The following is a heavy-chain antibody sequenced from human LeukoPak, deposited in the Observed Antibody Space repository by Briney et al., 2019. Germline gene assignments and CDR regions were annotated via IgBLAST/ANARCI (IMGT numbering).Heavy chain of an antibody. CDR2: IIPVFGTS. V-gene: IGHV1-69*13. Sequence: GASVKFSCKASGGTFSSYAISWVRQAPGQGLEWMGGIIPVFGTSNYAQKFQGRVTITADESTRTAYMELSSLRSEDTAVYYCARVTGGRYCSTTSCYMRGWFDPWGQGTLVTVSS. D-gene: IGHD2-2*02. CDR3: ARVTGGRYCSTTSCYMRGWFDP. CDR1: GGTFSSYA. J-gene: IGHJ5*02.